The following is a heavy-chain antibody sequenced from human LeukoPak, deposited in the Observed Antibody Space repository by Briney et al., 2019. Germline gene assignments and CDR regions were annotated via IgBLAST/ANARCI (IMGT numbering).Heavy chain of an antibody. V-gene: IGHV4-34*01. D-gene: IGHD3-9*01. J-gene: IGHJ6*04. Sequence: NPSETVSLTCAVYGVPFSAYYWSWIRQPPGQGLEWIGEISLSGGTNYNPSLKSRVTISVDTSKDQFSLKLSSVTAADTGVYYCARQNGYFERSPLRYYGMDVWGKGTTVTVSS. CDR1: GVPFSAYY. CDR2: ISLSGGT. CDR3: ARQNGYFERSPLRYYGMDV.